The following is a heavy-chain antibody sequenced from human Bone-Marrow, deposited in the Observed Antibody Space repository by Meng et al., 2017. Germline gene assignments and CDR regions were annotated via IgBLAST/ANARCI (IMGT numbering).Heavy chain of an antibody. CDR2: IRNKANSHTT. CDR1: GFTFSSFY. CDR3: ARASCSTATCLDY. Sequence: GESLKISCAASGFTFSSFYMDWVRQAPGKGLEWVARIRNKANSHTTEYAASVRGRFTITRDDSRASLYLQMDGLKAEDSAMYYCARASCSTATCLDYWGQGTLVTISS. D-gene: IGHD2-2*01. J-gene: IGHJ4*03. V-gene: IGHV3-72*01.